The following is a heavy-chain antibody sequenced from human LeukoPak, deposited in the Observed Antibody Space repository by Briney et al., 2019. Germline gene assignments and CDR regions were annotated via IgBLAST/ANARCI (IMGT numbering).Heavy chain of an antibody. CDR2: MSYSGST. CDR3: ARNRYYYGSGTYGVPNWFDP. J-gene: IGHJ5*02. CDR1: GGSITSSSYS. D-gene: IGHD3-10*01. V-gene: IGHV4-39*01. Sequence: SETLSLTCTVSGGSITSSSYSWGWIRQPPGKGLEWIASMSYSGSTYYNPSLKSRVTISVDTSKNQFSLKLSSVTAADTAVYYCARNRYYYGSGTYGVPNWFDPWGQGTLVTVSS.